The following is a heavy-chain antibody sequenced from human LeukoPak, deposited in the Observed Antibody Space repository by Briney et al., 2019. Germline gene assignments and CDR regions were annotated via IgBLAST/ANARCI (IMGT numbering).Heavy chain of an antibody. V-gene: IGHV4-38-2*02. D-gene: IGHD3-9*01. CDR3: ARDPIYPLTLDAFDI. CDR1: GYSISSGYY. J-gene: IGHJ3*02. CDR2: IYHSGST. Sequence: SETLSLTCTVSGYSISSGYYCGWIRQPPGKGLEWIGSIYHSGSTYYNPSLKSRVTISVDTSKNQFSLKLSSVTAADTAVYYCARDPIYPLTLDAFDIWGQGTMVTVSS.